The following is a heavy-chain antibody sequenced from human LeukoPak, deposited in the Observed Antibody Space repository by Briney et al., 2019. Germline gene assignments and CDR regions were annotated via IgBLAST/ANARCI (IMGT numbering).Heavy chain of an antibody. D-gene: IGHD3-10*01. V-gene: IGHV4-39*01. CDR1: GGSISSSSYY. J-gene: IGHJ6*02. Sequence: SETLSLTCTVSGGSISSSSYYWGWIRQPPGKGLEWIGSIYYSGSTYYNPSLKSRVTISVDTSKNQFSLKLSSVTAADTAVYYCARQVKGKLLWFGELPHYYYGMDVWGQGTTVTVSS. CDR3: ARQVKGKLLWFGELPHYYYGMDV. CDR2: IYYSGST.